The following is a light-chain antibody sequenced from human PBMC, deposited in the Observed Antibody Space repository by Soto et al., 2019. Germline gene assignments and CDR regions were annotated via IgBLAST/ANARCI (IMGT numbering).Light chain of an antibody. CDR3: GTWDSSLSIWV. CDR1: SSNVGNNY. V-gene: IGLV1-51*01. CDR2: DNN. Sequence: VIISCSGSSSNVGNNYVSWYQQLPGTAPKLLIYDNNKRPSGIPDRFSGSKSGTSATLGITGLQTGDEAEYYCGTWDSSLSIWVFGGGTKLTVL. J-gene: IGLJ3*02.